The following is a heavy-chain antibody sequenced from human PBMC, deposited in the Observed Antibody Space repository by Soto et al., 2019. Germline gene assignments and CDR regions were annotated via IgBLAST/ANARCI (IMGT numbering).Heavy chain of an antibody. CDR3: AMTRLYDTGTNDYHRDALDI. CDR2: ISGSGGRV. D-gene: IGHD3-22*01. J-gene: IGHJ3*02. V-gene: IGHV3-23*01. CDR1: GFSFGTYV. Sequence: EVQLLESGGGMVEPRGSLKLCCAASGFSFGTYVMNWVRQAPGKGLEWVSGISGSGGRVYSADSVKGRFTISRDNSRNTLYLQMNSLRDEDTAIYYCAMTRLYDTGTNDYHRDALDIWGQGTQVTVSS.